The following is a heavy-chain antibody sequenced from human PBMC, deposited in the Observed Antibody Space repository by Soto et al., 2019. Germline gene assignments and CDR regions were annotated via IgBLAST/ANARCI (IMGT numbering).Heavy chain of an antibody. CDR1: GGAFSGYF. V-gene: IGHV4-34*01. D-gene: IGHD3-22*01. CDR2: INHSGNT. J-gene: IGHJ1*01. Sequence: QVQLHQWGAGLLKPSDTLSLTCAVYGGAFSGYFWTWLRQPPGKGLEWIGEINHSGNTNYSPSLKSRVPLSLDTSKNQFSLKLSSVTAADTAVYYCARGLRDSSGYYHVHYVQHCCQGTLVTVSS. CDR3: ARGLRDSSGYYHVHYVQH.